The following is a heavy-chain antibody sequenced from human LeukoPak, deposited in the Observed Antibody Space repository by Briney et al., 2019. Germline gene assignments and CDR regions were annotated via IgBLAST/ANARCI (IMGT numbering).Heavy chain of an antibody. CDR3: AADSYSYGYIYYYGMDV. Sequence: GASVKVSCKASGFTFTSSAMQWVRQARGQRLAWIGWIVVGSGNTNYAQKFQERDTITRDMSTSTAYMELSSLRSEDTAVYYCAADSYSYGYIYYYGMDVWGQGTTVTVSS. J-gene: IGHJ6*02. D-gene: IGHD5-18*01. V-gene: IGHV1-58*02. CDR2: IVVGSGNT. CDR1: GFTFTSSA.